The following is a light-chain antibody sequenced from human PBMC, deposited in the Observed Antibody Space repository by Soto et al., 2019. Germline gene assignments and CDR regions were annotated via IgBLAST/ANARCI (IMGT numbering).Light chain of an antibody. CDR1: QTVRSN. Sequence: IQMTQPAATRSATQGERVNISCRASQTVRSNLDWYQQKPGQAPRLLIYGASTRASGIPARFSGSGSGTEFTLTISSLQSEDSAAYFCQQSNTIPITFGQGARLETK. V-gene: IGKV3D-15*01. CDR3: QQSNTIPIT. CDR2: GAS. J-gene: IGKJ5*01.